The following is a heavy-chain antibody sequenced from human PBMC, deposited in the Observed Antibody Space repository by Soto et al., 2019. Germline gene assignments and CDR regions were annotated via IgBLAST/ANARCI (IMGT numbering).Heavy chain of an antibody. Sequence: ASVKVSCKASGYTFTSYGMSWVRQAPGQGLEWMGWINPNSGGTNYAQKLQGWVTMTRDTSISTAYMELSRLRSDDTAVYYCARGALTTGARYYYGMDVWGQGTTVTVSS. CDR1: GYTFTSYG. J-gene: IGHJ6*02. V-gene: IGHV1-2*04. D-gene: IGHD3-10*01. CDR3: ARGALTTGARYYYGMDV. CDR2: INPNSGGT.